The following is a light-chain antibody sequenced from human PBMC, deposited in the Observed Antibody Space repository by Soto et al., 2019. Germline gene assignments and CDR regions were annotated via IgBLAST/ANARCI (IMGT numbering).Light chain of an antibody. Sequence: EIVLTQSPGALSLSPGERATLSCRASQSVSNNYLAWYQQKPGQAHRLLMSAASSRATGIQDRFSGSGSGTDFTLTIRRLEAEDFAVYYCKQSSSSPITFGQGTRLEIK. V-gene: IGKV3-20*01. CDR3: KQSSSSPIT. J-gene: IGKJ5*01. CDR1: QSVSNNY. CDR2: AAS.